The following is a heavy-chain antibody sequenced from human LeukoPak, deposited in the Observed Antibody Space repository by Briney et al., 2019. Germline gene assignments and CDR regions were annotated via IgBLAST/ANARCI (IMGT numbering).Heavy chain of an antibody. J-gene: IGHJ4*02. V-gene: IGHV4-38-2*02. CDR2: IYYSGST. CDR1: GYSISSGYY. Sequence: SETLSLTCTVSGYSISSGYYWGWIRQPPGKGLEWIGSIYYSGSTYYNPSLKSRVTISVDTSKNQFSLKLSSVTAADTAVYYCASQAAVAGTGGFDYWGQGTLVTVSS. D-gene: IGHD6-19*01. CDR3: ASQAAVAGTGGFDY.